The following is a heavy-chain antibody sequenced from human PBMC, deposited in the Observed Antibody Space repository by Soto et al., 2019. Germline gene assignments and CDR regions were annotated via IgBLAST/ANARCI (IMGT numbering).Heavy chain of an antibody. J-gene: IGHJ5*02. D-gene: IGHD2-21*02. CDR1: GYTFTSYA. CDR2: INAGNGNT. V-gene: IGHV1-3*01. Sequence: QVQLVQSGAEVKKPGASVKVSCKASGYTFTSYAMHWVRQAPGQRLEWMGWINAGNGNTKYSQKFQGRVTITRDTSASTAYMELSSLRSDDPAVYYCARGFRGGDAAWFDPWGQGTLVTVSS. CDR3: ARGFRGGDAAWFDP.